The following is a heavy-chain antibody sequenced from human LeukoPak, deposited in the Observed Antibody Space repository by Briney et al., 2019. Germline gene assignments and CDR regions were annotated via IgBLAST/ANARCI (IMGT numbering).Heavy chain of an antibody. CDR2: IKQDGSEK. J-gene: IGHJ4*02. CDR3: ARSPYYAGAFVDY. CDR1: GFTFSSYW. Sequence: GGSLRLSCAASGFTFSSYWTSWVRQAPGKGLEWVANIKQDGSEKYYVDSVKGRFTISRDNAQNSLYLQMNSLRAEDTAVYYCARSPYYAGAFVDYWGQGTLVTVSS. V-gene: IGHV3-7*04. D-gene: IGHD4-23*01.